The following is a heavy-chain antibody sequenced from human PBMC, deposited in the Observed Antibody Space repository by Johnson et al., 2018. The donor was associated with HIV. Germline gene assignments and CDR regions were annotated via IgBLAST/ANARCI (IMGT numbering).Heavy chain of an antibody. CDR1: GFMFSSYG. V-gene: IGHV3-33*06. J-gene: IGHJ3*02. CDR3: AKNQHEQRVVPAARHAAFDI. D-gene: IGHD2-2*01. Sequence: QVQLVESGGGVVQPGRSLRLSCAASGFMFSSYGMHWVRQAPGKGLEWVAVIWYDGSNKYYADSLKGRFTISRDNSKNTMYLQMNSLRAEATAVYYCAKNQHEQRVVPAARHAAFDIWGQGTMVTVSS. CDR2: IWYDGSNK.